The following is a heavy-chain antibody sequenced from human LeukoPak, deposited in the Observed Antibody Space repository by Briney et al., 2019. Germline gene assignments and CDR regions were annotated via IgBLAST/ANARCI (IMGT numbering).Heavy chain of an antibody. D-gene: IGHD6-13*01. V-gene: IGHV3-21*01. J-gene: IGHJ4*02. CDR2: ISSGSSYI. CDR3: ARVSQQLTYFDY. CDR1: GFTFSTHN. Sequence: GGSLRLSCAASGFTFSTHNMSWVRQAPGKGLEWVSSISSGSSYIYYADSVKGRFTISRDNAKNSLYLQMNSLRAEDTAVYYCARVSQQLTYFDYWGQGTLVTVSS.